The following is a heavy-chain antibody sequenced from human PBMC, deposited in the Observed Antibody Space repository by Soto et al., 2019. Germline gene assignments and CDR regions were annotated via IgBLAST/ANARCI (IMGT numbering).Heavy chain of an antibody. CDR1: GFTFSMYS. CDR2: ISRSGTDI. V-gene: IGHV3-21*01. Sequence: EVQLVESGGGLVRPGGSLRLSCAASGFTFSMYSMNWVRQAPGKGLEWVSSISRSGTDIDYTDSVKGRFTISRDNARNSLFLQMNSLRAEDTAIYYCARDPPLSEPAPTSWGQGTLVTVSS. CDR3: ARDPPLSEPAPTS. D-gene: IGHD2-2*01. J-gene: IGHJ5*02.